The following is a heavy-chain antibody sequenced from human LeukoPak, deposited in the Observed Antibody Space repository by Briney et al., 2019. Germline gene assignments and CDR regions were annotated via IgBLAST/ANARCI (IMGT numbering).Heavy chain of an antibody. Sequence: SETLSLTCTVSGYSISTGYFWGWIRQTPGKGLEWIGSIYYSGSTYYNPSLKSRVTISVDTSKNQFSLKLSSVTAADTAVYYCARGGGYSYGRNWFDPWGQGTLVTVSS. CDR2: IYYSGST. V-gene: IGHV4-38-2*02. J-gene: IGHJ5*02. CDR3: ARGGGYSYGRNWFDP. CDR1: GYSISTGYF. D-gene: IGHD5-18*01.